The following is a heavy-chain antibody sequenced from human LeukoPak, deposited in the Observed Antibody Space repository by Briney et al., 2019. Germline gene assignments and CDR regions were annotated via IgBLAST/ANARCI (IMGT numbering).Heavy chain of an antibody. J-gene: IGHJ6*02. CDR2: IIPIFGTA. D-gene: IGHD3-10*01. CDR1: GGTFSSYA. CDR3: AREEGVRGDRYYYGMDV. V-gene: IGHV1-69*13. Sequence: GASVTVSCTASGGTFSSYAISWVRQAPGQGLEWMGGIIPIFGTANYAQKFQGRVTITADESTSTAYMELSSLRSEDTAVYYCAREEGVRGDRYYYGMDVWGQGTTVTVSS.